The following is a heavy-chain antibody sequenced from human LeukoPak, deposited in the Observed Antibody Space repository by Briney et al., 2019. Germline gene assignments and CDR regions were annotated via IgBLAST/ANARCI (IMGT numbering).Heavy chain of an antibody. D-gene: IGHD3-16*01. CDR2: IYAGGYT. Sequence: GGSLRLSCAASGLALSDNYMSWVRQAPGKGLEWVSIIYAGGYTFYSDSVKGRFTISRDISKNTMFLQMNSLRAEDTARYYCATSGGTFDYWGQGTLVTVSS. CDR1: GLALSDNY. J-gene: IGHJ4*02. CDR3: ATSGGTFDY. V-gene: IGHV3-53*01.